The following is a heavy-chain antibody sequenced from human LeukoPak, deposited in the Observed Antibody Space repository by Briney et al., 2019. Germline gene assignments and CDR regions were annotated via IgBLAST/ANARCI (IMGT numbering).Heavy chain of an antibody. J-gene: IGHJ4*02. CDR3: ARAMSYYDILTGFGY. V-gene: IGHV3-23*01. Sequence: GGSLRLSCAASGFTFSSYAMSWVRQAPGKGLEWVSAISGSGGSTYYADSVKGRFTISRDNSKNTLYLQMNSLRAEDTAVYYCARAMSYYDILTGFGYWGQGTLVTVSS. CDR1: GFTFSSYA. D-gene: IGHD3-9*01. CDR2: ISGSGGST.